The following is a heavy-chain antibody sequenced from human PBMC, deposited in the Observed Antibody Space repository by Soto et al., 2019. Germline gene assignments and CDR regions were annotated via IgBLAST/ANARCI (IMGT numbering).Heavy chain of an antibody. J-gene: IGHJ6*02. CDR3: ARATCHYVWGSYRYTYYYYGMDV. D-gene: IGHD3-16*02. CDR1: GYTFTGYY. V-gene: IGHV1-2*02. Sequence: ASVKVSCKASGYTFTGYYMHWVRQAPGQGLEWMGWINPNSGGTIYAQKFQGRVTMTRDTSISTAYMELSRLRSDDTAVYYCARATCHYVWGSYRYTYYYYGMDVWGQGTTVTVSS. CDR2: INPNSGGT.